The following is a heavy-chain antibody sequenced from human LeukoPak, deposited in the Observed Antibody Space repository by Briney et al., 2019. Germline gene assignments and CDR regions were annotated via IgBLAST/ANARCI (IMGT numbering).Heavy chain of an antibody. V-gene: IGHV1-2*06. CDR3: ARDNVIR. CDR2: INPNSGGT. CDR1: GGTFSSYA. Sequence: ASVKVSCKASGGTFSSYAISWVRQAPGQGLEWMGRINPNSGGTNYAQKFQGRVTMTRDTSISTAYMELSRLRSDDTAAYYCARDNVIRWGQGTLVTVSS. D-gene: IGHD3-16*02. J-gene: IGHJ4*02.